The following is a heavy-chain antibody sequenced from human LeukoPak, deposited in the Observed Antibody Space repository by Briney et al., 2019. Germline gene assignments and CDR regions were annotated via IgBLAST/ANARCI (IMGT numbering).Heavy chain of an antibody. CDR3: ARLKAVAGTGIDY. D-gene: IGHD6-19*01. CDR2: IYYSGST. V-gene: IGHV4-39*01. CDR1: GGSISGTSYY. Sequence: SETLSLTCTVSGGSISGTSYYWGWIRQPPGKGLEWIGSIYYSGSTYYNPSLKSRVTISVDTSKNQFSLKLSSVTAADTAVYYCARLKAVAGTGIDYWGQGTLVTVSS. J-gene: IGHJ4*02.